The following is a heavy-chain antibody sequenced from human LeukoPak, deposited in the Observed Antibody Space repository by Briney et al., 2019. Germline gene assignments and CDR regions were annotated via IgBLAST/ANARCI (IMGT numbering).Heavy chain of an antibody. CDR2: IYYSGST. D-gene: IGHD2-15*01. CDR1: GGSISSYY. CDR3: ARGVVVAAIVDY. V-gene: IGHV4-59*01. J-gene: IGHJ4*02. Sequence: PSETLSLTCTVSGGSISSYYWSWIRQPPGKGLEWIGYIYYSGSTNYNPSLKSRVTISVDASKNQFSLKLSSVTAADTAVYCCARGVVVAAIVDYWGQGTQDTVSS.